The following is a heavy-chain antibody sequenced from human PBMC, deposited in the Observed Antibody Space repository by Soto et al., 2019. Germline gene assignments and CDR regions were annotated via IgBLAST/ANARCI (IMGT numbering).Heavy chain of an antibody. V-gene: IGHV4-39*01. D-gene: IGHD3-3*01. Sequence: XXTLSLTCTVSRGSITSSSYYWGWIRQPXRKGLEWIGXIYYSXTTYYKPSLKXXVTISVDTSNNQLSLKLSSVTDPDKAVYYCAPLEWLLHLGYWGQGTLVTVYS. CDR2: IYYSXTT. CDR1: RGSITSSSYY. J-gene: IGHJ4*02. CDR3: APLEWLLHLGY.